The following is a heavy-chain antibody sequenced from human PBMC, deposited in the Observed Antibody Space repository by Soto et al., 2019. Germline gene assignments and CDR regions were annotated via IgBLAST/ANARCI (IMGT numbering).Heavy chain of an antibody. V-gene: IGHV3-23*01. D-gene: IGHD6-13*01. CDR3: AKDPKAGPPYYFDY. CDR2: IGGSGVIT. CDR1: GFTVSSKY. J-gene: IGHJ4*02. Sequence: PGGSLRLSCAASGFTVSSKYMTWVRQAPWKGLEWVSSIGGSGVITYYADSVKGRFTISRDNSRNTLFLHMNSLRADDTAVYYCAKDPKAGPPYYFDYWGQGSLVTVYS.